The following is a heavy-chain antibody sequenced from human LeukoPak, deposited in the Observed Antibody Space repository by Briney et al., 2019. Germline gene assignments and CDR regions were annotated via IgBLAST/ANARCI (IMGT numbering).Heavy chain of an antibody. D-gene: IGHD3-22*01. V-gene: IGHV4-4*07. CDR3: AREQGYGSSGYDY. CDR1: GGSISSYY. J-gene: IGHJ4*02. Sequence: SETLSLTCTVSGGSISSYYWTWIRQPAGKGLEWIGRIYSSGSTNHNPSLKSRVSMSVDTSRNQFSLKLSSVTAADTAVYYCAREQGYGSSGYDYWGQGSLVTVSS. CDR2: IYSSGST.